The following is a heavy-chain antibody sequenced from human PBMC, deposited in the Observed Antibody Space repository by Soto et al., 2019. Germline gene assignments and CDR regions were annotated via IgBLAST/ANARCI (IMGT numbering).Heavy chain of an antibody. D-gene: IGHD2-15*01. CDR2: IYHSGST. J-gene: IGHJ4*02. CDR3: ARGQVVAAQH. V-gene: IGHV4-30-2*01. CDR1: GGSISSGGYS. Sequence: QLQLQESGSGLVKPSQTLSLTCAVSGGSISSGGYSWSWIRRPPGKGLEWIGYIYHSGSTYYNPSPTSRATRSVDRSKNQFSLKLSSVTAADTAVYSWARGQVVAAQHWGQGTLVTVSS.